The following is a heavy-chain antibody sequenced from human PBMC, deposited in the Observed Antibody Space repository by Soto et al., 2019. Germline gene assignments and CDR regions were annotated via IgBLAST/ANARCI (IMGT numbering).Heavy chain of an antibody. V-gene: IGHV3-49*03. CDR2: IRTKDYGGTT. J-gene: IGHJ4*02. D-gene: IGHD4-17*01. CDR3: TSGDDYAVSQFFDY. CDR1: GFTFGYYA. Sequence: GGSLRLSCTASGFTFGYYAMGWFRQAPGKGLEWVGFIRTKDYGGTTEYAASVKGRFTISRDDSKSITYLQMDRLKTEDTAVYYCTSGDDYAVSQFFDYWGQGTLVTVSS.